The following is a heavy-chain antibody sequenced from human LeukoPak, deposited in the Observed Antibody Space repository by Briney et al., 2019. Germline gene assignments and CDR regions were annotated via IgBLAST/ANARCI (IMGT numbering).Heavy chain of an antibody. CDR2: IIPIFGTA. V-gene: IGHV1-69*05. J-gene: IGHJ6*03. CDR3: ARESGWYSSLNHYMDV. CDR1: GGTFSSYA. Sequence: ASVKVSCKASGGTFSSYAISWVRQAPGQGLEWMGGIIPIFGTANYAQKFQGRVTITTDESTSTAYTELSSLRSEDTAVYYCARESGWYSSLNHYMDVWGKGTTVTVSS. D-gene: IGHD6-19*01.